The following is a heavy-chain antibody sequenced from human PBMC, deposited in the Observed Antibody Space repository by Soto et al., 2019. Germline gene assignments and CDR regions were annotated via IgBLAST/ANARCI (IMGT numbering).Heavy chain of an antibody. CDR3: AKEGTSGLYHFDY. CDR2: ISGSGETP. Sequence: VQLLESGGGLVQPGGSLRLSCAASGFTFSNYAMSWVRQAPGKGLEWVSIISGSGETPYYADSVKGGIAISRHNSRNTLYLQMISVRAGDAAIYYCAKEGTSGLYHFDYWGQGTLVTVSS. J-gene: IGHJ4*02. CDR1: GFTFSNYA. V-gene: IGHV3-23*01. D-gene: IGHD6-19*01.